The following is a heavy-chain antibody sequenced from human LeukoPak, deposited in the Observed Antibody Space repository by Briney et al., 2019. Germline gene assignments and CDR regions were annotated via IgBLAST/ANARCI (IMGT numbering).Heavy chain of an antibody. J-gene: IGHJ4*02. V-gene: IGHV1-3*01. CDR1: GYTFTSYA. Sequence: RASVKVSCKASGYTFTSYAMHWVRQAPGQRLEWMGWINAGNGNTKYSQKFQGRVTITRDTSASTAYMELSSLRSEDTAVYYCAREGGITGTTAFDYWGQGTLVTVSS. CDR3: AREGGITGTTAFDY. CDR2: INAGNGNT. D-gene: IGHD1-20*01.